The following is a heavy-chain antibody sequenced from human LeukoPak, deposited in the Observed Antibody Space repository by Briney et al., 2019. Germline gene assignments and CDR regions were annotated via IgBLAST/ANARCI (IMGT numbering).Heavy chain of an antibody. CDR1: GGSISSSSYY. J-gene: IGHJ4*02. CDR2: IYTSGST. Sequence: SETLSLTCTVSGGSISSSSYYWSWIRQPAGKGLEWIGRIYTSGSTNYNPSLKSRVTMSVDTSKNQFSLKLSSVTAADTAVYYCARDNSYYYGSGSYSLFDYWGQGTLVTVSS. V-gene: IGHV4-61*02. D-gene: IGHD3-10*01. CDR3: ARDNSYYYGSGSYSLFDY.